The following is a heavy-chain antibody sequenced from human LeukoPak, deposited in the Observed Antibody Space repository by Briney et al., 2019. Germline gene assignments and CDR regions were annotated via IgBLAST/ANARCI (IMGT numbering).Heavy chain of an antibody. J-gene: IGHJ3*02. D-gene: IGHD3-22*01. CDR1: GCTFSSYA. Sequence: GGCLRLSCAASGCTFSSYAMSWVRQAPGKGLEWVSAISGGGGSTYYADSVKGRFTISRDNSKNTLHLQMNSLRAEDTAVYYCAKDKYYYDSSGYYLDAFDIWGQGTMVTVSS. CDR3: AKDKYYYDSSGYYLDAFDI. CDR2: ISGGGGST. V-gene: IGHV3-23*01.